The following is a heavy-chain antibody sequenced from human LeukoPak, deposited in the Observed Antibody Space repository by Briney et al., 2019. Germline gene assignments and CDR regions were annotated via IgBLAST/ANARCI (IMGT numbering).Heavy chain of an antibody. Sequence: PGGPLRLSCAASGFIFNSYGMHWVRQAPGKGLEWVAFIRYDGSNKYYADSVKGRFTISRDNSKKTLYLQMNSLRVEDTAVYYCATLPYYYDSSGSYYFDYWGQGTLVTVSS. CDR1: GFIFNSYG. CDR2: IRYDGSNK. J-gene: IGHJ4*02. V-gene: IGHV3-30*02. D-gene: IGHD3-22*01. CDR3: ATLPYYYDSSGSYYFDY.